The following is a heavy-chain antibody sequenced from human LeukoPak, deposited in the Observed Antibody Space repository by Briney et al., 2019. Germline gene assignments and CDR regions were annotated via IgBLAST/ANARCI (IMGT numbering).Heavy chain of an antibody. CDR2: ISTNSGTI. J-gene: IGHJ5*02. Sequence: PGGSLRLSCAASGFTFNTYTMNWVRQAPGKGLEWISYISTNSGTIWYADSVKGRFSISRDNAKNSLFLHMNSLRAEDTAVYYCVRDLTIVGVAQVHHWGQGTLVTVSS. D-gene: IGHD1-26*01. CDR1: GFTFNTYT. V-gene: IGHV3-48*01. CDR3: VRDLTIVGVAQVHH.